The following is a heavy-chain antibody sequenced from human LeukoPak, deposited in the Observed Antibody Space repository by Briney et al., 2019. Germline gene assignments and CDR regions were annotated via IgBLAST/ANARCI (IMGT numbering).Heavy chain of an antibody. Sequence: SETLSLTCTVSGGSISSYYWSWIRQPPGKGLEWIGYIYYSGSTNYNPSLKSRVTISVDTSKNQFSLKLRSVTAADTAVYYCARATTYCSGGSCYLGYYYYYYMDVWGKGTTVTVSS. CDR1: GGSISSYY. D-gene: IGHD2-15*01. CDR2: IYYSGST. V-gene: IGHV4-59*12. J-gene: IGHJ6*03. CDR3: ARATTYCSGGSCYLGYYYYYYMDV.